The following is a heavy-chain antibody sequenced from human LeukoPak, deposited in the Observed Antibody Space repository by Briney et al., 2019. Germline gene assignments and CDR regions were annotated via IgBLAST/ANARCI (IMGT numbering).Heavy chain of an antibody. J-gene: IGHJ5*01. CDR2: INTNSGGT. CDR1: GYTFTAYY. CDR3: ARPWEITMSERSYNWFDS. V-gene: IGHV1-2*02. D-gene: IGHD1-26*01. Sequence: ASVKVSCKASGYTFTAYYIHWVRQAPGQGLEWMGRINTNSGGTNYAQKFQGRVTMTRDTSISTAYMELSRLRSDDTAVYFCARPWEITMSERSYNWFDSWGQGTLVTVSS.